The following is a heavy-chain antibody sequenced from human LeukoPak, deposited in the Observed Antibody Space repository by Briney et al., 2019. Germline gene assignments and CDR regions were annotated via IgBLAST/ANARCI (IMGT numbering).Heavy chain of an antibody. J-gene: IGHJ4*02. D-gene: IGHD2-2*01. CDR2: ISSGSGTI. Sequence: PGGSLRLSCAASGSTFSSYNINWVRQAPGKGLEWVSYISSGSGTIYYADSVKGRFTISRDNAKNSLYLQMNSLRAEDTAVYYCAREGEYCSSTSCYPDYWGQGTLVTVSS. V-gene: IGHV3-48*04. CDR1: GSTFSSYN. CDR3: AREGEYCSSTSCYPDY.